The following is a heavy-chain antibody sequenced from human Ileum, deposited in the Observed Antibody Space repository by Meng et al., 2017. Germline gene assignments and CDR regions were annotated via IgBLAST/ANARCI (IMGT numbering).Heavy chain of an antibody. Sequence: HASCTGLLWPSRLLSLPWRVSVASIHTSSYWSWDRQSPEKGLEWIGQIEHTGSPYYNPSLKSRVTMSVDKPKSQVSLQLTSVTAADTAVYYCARHGGYYQDYWGQGTLVTVSS. D-gene: IGHD4-23*01. CDR2: IEHTGSP. CDR3: ARHGGYYQDY. V-gene: IGHV4-4*02. CDR1: VASIHTSSY. J-gene: IGHJ4*02.